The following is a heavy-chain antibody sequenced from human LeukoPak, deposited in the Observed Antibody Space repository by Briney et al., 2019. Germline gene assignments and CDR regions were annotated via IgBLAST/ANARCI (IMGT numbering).Heavy chain of an antibody. V-gene: IGHV3-23*01. CDR1: GFTFSSYA. Sequence: GGSLRLSCAASGFTFSSYAMSWVRQAPGKGLEWVSAISGSGGSTYYADSVKGRFTISRDNAKNTLYLQMNSLRAEDTAVYYCARDSSVRGYYDFWSGYSDWFDPWGQGTLVTVSS. D-gene: IGHD3-3*01. J-gene: IGHJ5*02. CDR3: ARDSSVRGYYDFWSGYSDWFDP. CDR2: ISGSGGST.